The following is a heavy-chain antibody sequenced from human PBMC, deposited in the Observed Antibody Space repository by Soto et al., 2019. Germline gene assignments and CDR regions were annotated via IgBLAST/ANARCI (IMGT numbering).Heavy chain of an antibody. Sequence: EVQLVETGGGLIQPGGSLRLSCAAYGFTVSSNYMSWVRQAPGKGRECVSVMYSGGSTYYADSVKGRFTISRDNSKNTLYLQMNSLRAEDTAVYYCAREMGEVGASGYCGQGTLVPVSS. CDR2: MYSGGST. V-gene: IGHV3-53*02. CDR3: AREMGEVGASGY. D-gene: IGHD1-26*01. CDR1: GFTVSSNY. J-gene: IGHJ4*02.